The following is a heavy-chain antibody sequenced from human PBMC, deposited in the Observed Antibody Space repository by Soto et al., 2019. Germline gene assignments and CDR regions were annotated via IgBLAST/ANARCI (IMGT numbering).Heavy chain of an antibody. D-gene: IGHD5-18*01. Sequence: GGSLRLSCAASGFTFSSYTMSWVRQAPGKGLEWVSTISGSGSSTYSADSVKGRFTISRDNSKNTLYLEMGSLRADDTAMYYCGRAGYRYALDYWGQGTLVTVSS. CDR2: ISGSGSST. V-gene: IGHV3-23*01. J-gene: IGHJ4*02. CDR1: GFTFSSYT. CDR3: GRAGYRYALDY.